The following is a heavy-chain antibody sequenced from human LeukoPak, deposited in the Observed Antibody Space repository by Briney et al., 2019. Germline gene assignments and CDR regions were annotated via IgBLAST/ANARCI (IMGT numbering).Heavy chain of an antibody. Sequence: ASVKVSCKASGYTFTSYGISWVRQAPGQGLEWMGWISAYNGNTNYAQKLQGRVTMTTDISTSTAYMELRSLRSDDTAVYYCARGYDQLLWFGELLLYYFDYWGQETLVTVSS. CDR2: ISAYNGNT. CDR3: ARGYDQLLWFGELLLYYFDY. J-gene: IGHJ4*02. D-gene: IGHD3-10*01. V-gene: IGHV1-18*01. CDR1: GYTFTSYG.